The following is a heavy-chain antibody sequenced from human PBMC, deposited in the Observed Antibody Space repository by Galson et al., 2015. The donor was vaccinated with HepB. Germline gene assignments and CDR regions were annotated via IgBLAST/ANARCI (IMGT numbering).Heavy chain of an antibody. Sequence: SVKVSCKASGSTFTSYGISWVRQAPGQGLEWMGWISAYNGNTNYAQKLQGRVTMTTDTSTSTAYMELRSLRSDDTAVYYCARGWAGDCYSCFPAEGFDPWGQGTLVTVSS. CDR1: GSTFTSYG. V-gene: IGHV1-18*01. D-gene: IGHD2-21*02. J-gene: IGHJ5*02. CDR2: ISAYNGNT. CDR3: ARGWAGDCYSCFPAEGFDP.